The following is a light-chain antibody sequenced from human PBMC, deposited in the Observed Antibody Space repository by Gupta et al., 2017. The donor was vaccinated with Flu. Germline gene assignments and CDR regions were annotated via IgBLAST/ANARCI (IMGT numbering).Light chain of an antibody. CDR2: GDT. CDR3: QSFDSSLNAGI. J-gene: IGLJ2*01. CDR1: NIGAHYD. Sequence: NIGAHYDVNWYQHFPGTAPKLLIYGDTNRPSGVPDRFSASKSGTSASASLAITGLQAEDEADYYCQSFDSSLNAGIFGGGTKLTVL. V-gene: IGLV1-40*01.